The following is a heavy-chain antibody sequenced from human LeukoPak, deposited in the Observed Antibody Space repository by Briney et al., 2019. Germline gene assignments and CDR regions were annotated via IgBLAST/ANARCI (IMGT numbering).Heavy chain of an antibody. D-gene: IGHD3-10*01. CDR2: MNPNSGNT. J-gene: IGHJ5*02. CDR3: ARGSRNYYGSGDWFDP. CDR1: GYTFTSYD. V-gene: IGHV1-8*01. Sequence: ASVKVSCKTSGYTFTSYDINWVRQATGQGLEWMGWMNPNSGNTGYAQKFQGRVTMTRNTSISTAYMELSSLRSEDTAVYYCARGSRNYYGSGDWFDPWGQGTLVTVSS.